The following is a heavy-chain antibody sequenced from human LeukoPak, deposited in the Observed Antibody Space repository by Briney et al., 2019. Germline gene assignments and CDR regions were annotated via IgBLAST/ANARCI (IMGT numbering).Heavy chain of an antibody. Sequence: PSETLSLTCAVSGGSISSISSNNWAWIRQPPGKGLELIAAIHYSGSTYYNPSFVSRVTISVDTSKNQFSLKLRSLTATDTAVYYCARLPTGYPNWFETWGQGILVTVSS. CDR1: GGSISSISSNN. CDR3: ARLPTGYPNWFET. J-gene: IGHJ5*02. V-gene: IGHV4-39*01. D-gene: IGHD5-18*01. CDR2: IHYSGST.